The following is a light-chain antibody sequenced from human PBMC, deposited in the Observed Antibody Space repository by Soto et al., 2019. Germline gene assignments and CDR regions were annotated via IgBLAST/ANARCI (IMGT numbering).Light chain of an antibody. CDR1: SSDVGGYNF. J-gene: IGLJ2*01. V-gene: IGLV2-11*01. CDR3: CSYEDIYTFCI. Sequence: QSALTQPRSVSASPGQSVTISCTGTSSDVGGYNFVSWYQQYSGKAPKLLIYDVTKRPSGVPDRFSGSKSGNTASLTISELQAEEEDDYYCCSYEDIYTFCIFGGGTKVTVL. CDR2: DVT.